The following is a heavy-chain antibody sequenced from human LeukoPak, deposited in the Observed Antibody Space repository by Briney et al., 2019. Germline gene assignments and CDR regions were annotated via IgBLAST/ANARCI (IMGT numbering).Heavy chain of an antibody. CDR1: GYSFTTYW. J-gene: IGHJ4*02. CDR2: IYPGDSDT. D-gene: IGHD2-15*01. CDR3: ASSPDCSGGSCYGGFDY. V-gene: IGHV5-51*01. Sequence: GESLKISCKGSGYSFTTYWIGWVRQMPGKGLEWMGIIYPGDSDTRYSPSFQGQVTISADKSISTAHLQWSSLKASDTAMYYCASSPDCSGGSCYGGFDYWGQGTLVTVSS.